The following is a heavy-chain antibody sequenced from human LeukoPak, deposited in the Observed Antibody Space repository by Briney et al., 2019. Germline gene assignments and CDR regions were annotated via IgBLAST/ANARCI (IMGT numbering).Heavy chain of an antibody. D-gene: IGHD2-15*01. V-gene: IGHV1-18*01. CDR3: ARNNRPYCSGGSRYSFFFDY. Sequence: ASVKVSCKASGYTFTSYGISWVRQAPGQGLEWMGWISAYNGNTNYAQKLQGRVTMTTDTSTSTAYMELRSLRSDDTAVYYCARNNRPYCSGGSRYSFFFDYWGPGTLVTVSS. CDR2: ISAYNGNT. J-gene: IGHJ4*02. CDR1: GYTFTSYG.